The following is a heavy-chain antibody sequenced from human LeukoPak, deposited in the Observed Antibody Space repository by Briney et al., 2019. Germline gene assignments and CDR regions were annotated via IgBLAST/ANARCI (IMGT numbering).Heavy chain of an antibody. V-gene: IGHV3-7*01. Sequence: GGSLRLSCAVSGLTFSDVWMSWVRQAPGKGLEWVAHIQHDGSQIHYADSVKGRFTISRDNAENSLYLQMNSLRADDSAVYHCARGHYGLDVWGQGTSVTVSS. CDR1: GLTFSDVW. CDR3: ARGHYGLDV. J-gene: IGHJ6*02. CDR2: IQHDGSQI.